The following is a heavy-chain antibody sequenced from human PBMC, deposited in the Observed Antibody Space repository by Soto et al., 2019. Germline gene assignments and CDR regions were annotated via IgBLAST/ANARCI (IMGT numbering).Heavy chain of an antibody. D-gene: IGHD3-10*01. CDR3: AKDQVHGLCFGELFSY. CDR1: GFTFSSYG. Sequence: GGSLRLSGAASGFTFSSYGMHWVRQAPGKGLEWVAVISYDGSNKYFADSVKGRFTISRDNSKNTLYLQMNSLRAEDTAVYYCAKDQVHGLCFGELFSYWGQGTLVTVSS. V-gene: IGHV3-30*18. J-gene: IGHJ4*02. CDR2: ISYDGSNK.